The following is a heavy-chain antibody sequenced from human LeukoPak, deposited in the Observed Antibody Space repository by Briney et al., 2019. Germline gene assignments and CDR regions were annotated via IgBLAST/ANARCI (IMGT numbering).Heavy chain of an antibody. CDR3: ARGYCSSTSCYEEDAFDI. V-gene: IGHV4-38-2*01. CDR1: GYSISSGYY. Sequence: PSETLSLTCAVSGYSISSGYYWGWIRQPPGKGLEWIGSIYHSGSTYYNPSLKSRVTISVDTSKNQFSLKLGSVTAADTAVYYCARGYCSSTSCYEEDAFDIWGQGTMVTVSS. J-gene: IGHJ3*02. CDR2: IYHSGST. D-gene: IGHD2-2*01.